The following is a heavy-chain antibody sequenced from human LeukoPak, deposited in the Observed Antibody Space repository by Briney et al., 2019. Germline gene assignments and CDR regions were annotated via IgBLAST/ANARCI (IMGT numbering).Heavy chain of an antibody. CDR3: TRAGRAASFYFDH. Sequence: GRSLRLSCTASGFTFGDYAMSWVRQAPGKGLEWVGFIRSKAYGGTTEYVASVKGRFTISRDDSKSLAYLQMNSLKTEDTAVYYCTRAGRAASFYFDHWGQGTLVTVSS. CDR2: IRSKAYGGTT. J-gene: IGHJ4*02. D-gene: IGHD2-15*01. V-gene: IGHV3-49*04. CDR1: GFTFGDYA.